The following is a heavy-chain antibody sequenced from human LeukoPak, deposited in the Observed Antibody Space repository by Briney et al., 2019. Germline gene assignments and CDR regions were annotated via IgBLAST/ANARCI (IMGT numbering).Heavy chain of an antibody. J-gene: IGHJ4*02. CDR1: GFTVSSNY. Sequence: GGSLRLSCAASGFTVSSNYMSWVRQSPGKGLEWVSLIFSGGSTYYADSVRGRFTISRDNSKNTLYLQMDSLRAEDTAVYFCAKFYDILTGYFDYWGQGTLVTVSS. CDR3: AKFYDILTGYFDY. V-gene: IGHV3-53*01. D-gene: IGHD3-9*01. CDR2: IFSGGST.